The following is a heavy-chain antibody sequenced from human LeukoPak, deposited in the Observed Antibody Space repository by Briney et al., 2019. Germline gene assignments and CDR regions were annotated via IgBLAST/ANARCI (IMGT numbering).Heavy chain of an antibody. CDR2: INHSGST. Sequence: SETLSLTCAVYGGSFSGYYWSWIRQPPGKGLEWIGEINHSGSTNYNPSLKSRVTISVDTSKNQFSLKLSSVTAADTAVYYCARVVVVPAAIQVAGWLDPWGQGTLVTVSS. CDR1: GGSFSGYY. V-gene: IGHV4-34*01. CDR3: ARVVVVPAAIQVAGWLDP. D-gene: IGHD2-2*01. J-gene: IGHJ5*02.